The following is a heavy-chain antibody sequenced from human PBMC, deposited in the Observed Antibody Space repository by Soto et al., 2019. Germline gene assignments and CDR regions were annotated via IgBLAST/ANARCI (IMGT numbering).Heavy chain of an antibody. V-gene: IGHV3-21*01. CDR3: ARDQYSSSPGGSDH. CDR2: ISSSSSYI. D-gene: IGHD6-6*01. J-gene: IGHJ4*02. CDR1: GFTFSSYG. Sequence: EVQLVESGGGLVKPGESLRLSCAASGFTFSSYGMNWVRQAPGKGLEWVSSISSSSSYIYYADSVEGRFTISRDNAKNSLYLQRNSLRAEATAVYYCARDQYSSSPGGSDHWGQGTPVIVSS.